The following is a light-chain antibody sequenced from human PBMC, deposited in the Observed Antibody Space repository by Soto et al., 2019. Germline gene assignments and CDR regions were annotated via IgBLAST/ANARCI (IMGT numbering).Light chain of an antibody. Sequence: EIVLTQSPGTLSLSPGERATLSCRASQSVSSSYLAWYQQKPGQAPRLLIYGVSRRATGIPDRFSGSGSGTDFPLTITRLEPEDLAVSYCPQYGSSRTFGQGTKVEIK. CDR1: QSVSSSY. J-gene: IGKJ1*01. CDR2: GVS. V-gene: IGKV3-20*01. CDR3: PQYGSSRT.